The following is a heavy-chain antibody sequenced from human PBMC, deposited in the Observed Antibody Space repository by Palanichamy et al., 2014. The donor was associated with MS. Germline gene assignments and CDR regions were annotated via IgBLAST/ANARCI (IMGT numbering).Heavy chain of an antibody. J-gene: IGHJ4*02. CDR2: ISYDGSNK. Sequence: QVQLVESGGGVVQPGRSLRLSCAASGFTFSSYGMHWVRQAPGKGLEWVAVISYDGSNKYYADSVKGRFTISRDNSKNTLYLQMNSLRAEDMAVYYCAKNGAATHENFDYWGQGTLVTVSS. D-gene: IGHD3-10*01. CDR3: AKNGAATHENFDY. CDR1: GFTFSSYG. V-gene: IGHV3-30*18.